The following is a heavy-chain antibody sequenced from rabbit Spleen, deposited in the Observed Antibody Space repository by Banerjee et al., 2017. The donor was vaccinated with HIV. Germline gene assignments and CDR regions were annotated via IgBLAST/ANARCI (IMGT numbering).Heavy chain of an antibody. V-gene: IGHV1S45*01. CDR1: GLDFSSSYW. Sequence: QEQLEESGGDLVKPEGSLTLTCKASGLDFSSSYWICWVRQAPGKGLEWIGYIDLVFGSKYYATWVNGRFTISSHNAQNTVDLQMNSLTAADTATYFCVRGASSSGYYSLWGPGTLVTVS. CDR3: VRGASSSGYYSL. CDR2: IDLVFGSK. D-gene: IGHD1-1*01. J-gene: IGHJ4*01.